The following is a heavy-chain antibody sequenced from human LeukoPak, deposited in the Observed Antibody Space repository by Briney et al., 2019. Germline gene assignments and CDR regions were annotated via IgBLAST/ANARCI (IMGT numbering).Heavy chain of an antibody. V-gene: IGHV1-2*02. CDR2: INPNSGGT. D-gene: IGHD3-9*01. CDR3: ARDRYFDWLLLHYYYYMDV. Sequence: AASVKVSCRASGYTFTGYYMHWVRQAPGQGLELMGWINPNSGGTNYAQKFQGRVTMTRDTSISTAYMELSRLRSDDTAVYYCARDRYFDWLLLHYYYYMDVWGKGTTVTVSS. CDR1: GYTFTGYY. J-gene: IGHJ6*03.